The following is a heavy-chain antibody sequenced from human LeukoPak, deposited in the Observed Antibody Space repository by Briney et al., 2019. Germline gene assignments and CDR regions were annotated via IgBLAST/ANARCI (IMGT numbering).Heavy chain of an antibody. CDR3: ARDDFWSGYRAFDI. CDR1: GGSISSYY. V-gene: IGHV4-4*07. Sequence: TSETLSLTCSVSGGSISSYYWSWNRQPAGRGLEWIGRIYTSGSTNYNPSLKSRATMSVDTSKNQFSLKLSSVTAADTAVYYCARDDFWSGYRAFDIWGQGTMVTVSS. J-gene: IGHJ3*02. CDR2: IYTSGST. D-gene: IGHD3-3*01.